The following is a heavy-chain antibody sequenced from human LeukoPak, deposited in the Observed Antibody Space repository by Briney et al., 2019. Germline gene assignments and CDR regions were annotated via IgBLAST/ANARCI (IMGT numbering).Heavy chain of an antibody. CDR1: GGSVSSGSYY. V-gene: IGHV4-61*02. J-gene: IGHJ4*02. D-gene: IGHD3-22*01. CDR3: ARDIKGSGYHTRFDY. CDR2: IYTSGST. Sequence: SETLSLTCTVSGGSVSSGSYYWSWIRQPAGKGLEWIGRIYTSGSTNYNPSLKSRVTMSVDTSKNQFSLKLSSVTAADTAVYYCARDIKGSGYHTRFDYWGQGTLATVSS.